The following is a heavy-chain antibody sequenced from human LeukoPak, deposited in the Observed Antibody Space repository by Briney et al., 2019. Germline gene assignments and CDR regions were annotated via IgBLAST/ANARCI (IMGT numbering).Heavy chain of an antibody. CDR3: ARTLIWYSSSWYHFYGMDV. D-gene: IGHD6-13*01. Sequence: SETLSLTCAVYGGSFSGYYWSWIRQPPGKGLEWIGEINHSGSTNYNPSLKSRVTISVDTSKNQFSLKLSSVTAADTAVYYCARTLIWYSSSWYHFYGMDVWGQGTTVTVSS. V-gene: IGHV4-34*01. CDR2: INHSGST. CDR1: GGSFSGYY. J-gene: IGHJ6*02.